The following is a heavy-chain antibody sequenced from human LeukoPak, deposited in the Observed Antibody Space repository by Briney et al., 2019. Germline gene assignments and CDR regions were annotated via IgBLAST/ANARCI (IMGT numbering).Heavy chain of an antibody. CDR2: ISGSGGST. Sequence: GGSLRLSCAASGFTFSSYAMSWVRQAPGKGLEWVSAISGSGGSTYYADSVKGRFTISRDNSKNTLYLQMNSLRAEDTGVYYCAKRPYYDSSGYYLDYWGQGTLVTVSS. D-gene: IGHD3-22*01. V-gene: IGHV3-23*01. CDR3: AKRPYYDSSGYYLDY. J-gene: IGHJ4*02. CDR1: GFTFSSYA.